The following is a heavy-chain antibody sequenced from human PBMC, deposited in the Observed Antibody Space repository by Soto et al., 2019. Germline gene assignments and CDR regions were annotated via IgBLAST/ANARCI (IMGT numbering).Heavy chain of an antibody. CDR1: GGSISSAHW. Sequence: SETLSLTCTVSGGSISSAHWWSWVRQPPGKGLEWIGEAHHSGRTNYNPSLKSRVTISVDTSKNQFSLKLSSVTAADTAVYYCARHRYSYGVYYFDYWGQGTLVTVSS. CDR2: AHHSGRT. J-gene: IGHJ4*02. D-gene: IGHD5-18*01. V-gene: IGHV4-4*02. CDR3: ARHRYSYGVYYFDY.